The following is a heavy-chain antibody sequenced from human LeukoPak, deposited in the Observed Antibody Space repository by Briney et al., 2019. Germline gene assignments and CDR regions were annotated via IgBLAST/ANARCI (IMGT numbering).Heavy chain of an antibody. CDR3: ARASGYSGYDPFDY. CDR1: GFTFNNYA. CDR2: ISGSGGGT. J-gene: IGHJ4*02. V-gene: IGHV3-23*01. Sequence: GGALRLSCAASGFTFNNYAMTWVRQAPGKGLEWVSTISGSGGGTHYADSVKGRFTISRDNSKNTLYLQMNTLRAEDTAVYYCARASGYSGYDPFDYWGQGTLVTVSS. D-gene: IGHD5-12*01.